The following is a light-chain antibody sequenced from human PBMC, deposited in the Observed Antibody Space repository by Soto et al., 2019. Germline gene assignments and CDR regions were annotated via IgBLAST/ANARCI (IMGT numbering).Light chain of an antibody. CDR3: SAYTARSTLV. V-gene: IGLV2-14*01. J-gene: IGLJ3*02. CDR2: EVR. CDR1: SSDIGSYNR. Sequence: QSALTQPASVSGSPGQSITISCTGTSSDIGSYNRVSWYQQPPDTAPKLIIYEVRNRPSGISSRFSGSRSGNTASLTISGLQPEDEGDYYCSAYTARSTLVFGGGTKLTVL.